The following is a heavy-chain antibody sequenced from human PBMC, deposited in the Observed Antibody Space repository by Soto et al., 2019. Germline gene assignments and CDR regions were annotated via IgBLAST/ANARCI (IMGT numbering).Heavy chain of an antibody. D-gene: IGHD6-25*01. CDR2: ISSSSSYI. J-gene: IGHJ5*02. CDR3: ARDRGYGKDNWFDP. CDR1: GFTFSSYS. Sequence: PGGSLRLSCAASGFTFSSYSMNWVRQAPGKGLEWVSSISSSSSYIYYADSVKGRFTISRDNAKNSLYLQMNSLRAEDTAVYYCARDRGYGKDNWFDPWGQGTLVTVSS. V-gene: IGHV3-21*01.